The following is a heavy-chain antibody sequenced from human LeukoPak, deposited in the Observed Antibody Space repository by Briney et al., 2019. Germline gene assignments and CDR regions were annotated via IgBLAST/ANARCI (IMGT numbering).Heavy chain of an antibody. CDR1: GFTFSSYG. V-gene: IGHV3-30*18. Sequence: GRSLRLSCAASGFTFSSYGMHWVRQAPGKGLEWVAVISYDGSNKYYADSVKGRFTISRDNSKNTLYLQMNSLRAEDTAVYYCAKAFNYYGSGMDYWGQGTLVTVSS. D-gene: IGHD3-10*01. CDR2: ISYDGSNK. CDR3: AKAFNYYGSGMDY. J-gene: IGHJ4*02.